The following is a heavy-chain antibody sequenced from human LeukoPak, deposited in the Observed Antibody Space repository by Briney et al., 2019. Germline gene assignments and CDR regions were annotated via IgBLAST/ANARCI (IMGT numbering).Heavy chain of an antibody. CDR1: GFTFSNAW. V-gene: IGHV3-15*01. Sequence: GGSLRLSCAASGFTFSNAWMSWVRQAPGKGLEWVGRIKSKTDGGTTDYAAPVKGRFTISRDDSKNTLYLQMNSLKTEDTAVYYCTTDLWGGGYYYYGMDVWGQGTTVTVSS. J-gene: IGHJ6*02. CDR3: TTDLWGGGYYYYGMDV. CDR2: IKSKTDGGTT. D-gene: IGHD2/OR15-2a*01.